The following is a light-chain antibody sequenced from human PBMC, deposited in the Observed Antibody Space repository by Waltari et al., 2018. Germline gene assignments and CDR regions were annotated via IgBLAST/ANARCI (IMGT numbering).Light chain of an antibody. CDR3: GSYTLINTIVV. J-gene: IGLJ1*01. CDR1: SSDVGGYNY. CDR2: EVS. Sequence: QSALTQPASVSGSPGQSITISCTGTSSDVGGYNYVSWYQQHPGKAPKLIIYEVSNRPSGFSSRFSGSKSGNTASLTISGLQAEDEADYFCGSYTLINTIVVFGTGTKVTVL. V-gene: IGLV2-14*01.